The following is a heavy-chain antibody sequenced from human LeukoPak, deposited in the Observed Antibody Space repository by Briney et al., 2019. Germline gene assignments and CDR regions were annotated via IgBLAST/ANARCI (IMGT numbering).Heavy chain of an antibody. Sequence: GGSLRLSCAASGVTFSNYAMSWVRQAPGKGLEWVSVISNSGGSTYYADSVKGRFTISRDNSKNMLYLQMNSLRAEDTAVYYCAKDESSGYYYFDYWGQGVLVTVSS. CDR1: GVTFSNYA. V-gene: IGHV3-23*01. CDR3: AKDESSGYYYFDY. D-gene: IGHD3-22*01. CDR2: ISNSGGST. J-gene: IGHJ4*02.